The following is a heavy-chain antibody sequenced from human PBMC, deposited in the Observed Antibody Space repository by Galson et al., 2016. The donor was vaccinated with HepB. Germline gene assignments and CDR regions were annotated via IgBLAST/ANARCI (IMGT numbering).Heavy chain of an antibody. V-gene: IGHV3-23*01. Sequence: SLRLSCAASGFTFSSYTMSWVRQAPGKGLEWVSGISGRDGRTYYADSVKGRFTISRDNAKNTLYLQINRLRAEDTAVYYCARGEVWGSRYFYGVDVWGQGTTVTVSS. CDR2: ISGRDGRT. CDR1: GFTFSSYT. CDR3: ARGEVWGSRYFYGVDV. D-gene: IGHD2-21*01. J-gene: IGHJ6*02.